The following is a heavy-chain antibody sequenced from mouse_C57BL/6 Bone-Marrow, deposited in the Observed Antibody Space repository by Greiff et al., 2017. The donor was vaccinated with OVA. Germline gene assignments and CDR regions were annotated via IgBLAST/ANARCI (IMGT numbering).Heavy chain of an antibody. D-gene: IGHD1-1*01. CDR2: IRLKSDNYAT. Sequence: EVMLVESGGGLVQPGGSMKLSCVASGFTFSNYWMNWVRQSPEKGLEWVAQIRLKSDNYATHYAESVKGRFTISRDDSKSSVYLQMNNLRAEDTGIYYCTAPIYYGSSLFAYWGQGTLVTVSA. CDR1: GFTFSNYW. CDR3: TAPIYYGSSLFAY. J-gene: IGHJ3*01. V-gene: IGHV6-3*01.